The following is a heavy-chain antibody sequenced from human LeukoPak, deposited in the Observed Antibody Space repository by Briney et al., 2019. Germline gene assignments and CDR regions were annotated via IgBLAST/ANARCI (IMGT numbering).Heavy chain of an antibody. V-gene: IGHV1-18*01. CDR3: ARELVGAYYFDY. D-gene: IGHD1-26*01. Sequence: ALVKVSCKASGYTFTRSGISWVGQAPGHGLEWMGWISAYNGNTNYAQKLQGRVTMTTDTSTSTAYMELRSLRSDDTAVYYCARELVGAYYFDYWGQGTLVTVSS. CDR2: ISAYNGNT. J-gene: IGHJ4*02. CDR1: GYTFTRSG.